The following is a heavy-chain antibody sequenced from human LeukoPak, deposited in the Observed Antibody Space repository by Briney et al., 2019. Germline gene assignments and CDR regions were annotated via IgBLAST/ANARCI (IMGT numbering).Heavy chain of an antibody. CDR1: GGSISSDY. CDR3: ARNYYDGSGHYFSGSEI. J-gene: IGHJ3*02. Sequence: SETLSLTCTVSGGSISSDYWSWIRQPPGKGLEWIGYIYYRGSTNYNPSLKSRVTISVDTSKNQFSLKLSSVTAADTAVYYCARNYYDGSGHYFSGSEIWGQGTMVTVSS. CDR2: IYYRGST. D-gene: IGHD3-22*01. V-gene: IGHV4-59*01.